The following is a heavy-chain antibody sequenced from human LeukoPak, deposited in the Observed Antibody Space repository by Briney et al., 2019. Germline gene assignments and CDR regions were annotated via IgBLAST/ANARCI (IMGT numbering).Heavy chain of an antibody. Sequence: PSETLSLTCSVSGGSISSYFWSWLRQPPEKGLEWVGYIYYSGSTNYNPSLKSRVTISVDTSKNQFSLKLSSATAADTAMYYCARGGRQVPYYFDYWGQGTLVTVSS. CDR3: ARGGRQVPYYFDY. V-gene: IGHV4-59*01. J-gene: IGHJ4*02. CDR2: IYYSGST. CDR1: GGSISSYF. D-gene: IGHD6-19*01.